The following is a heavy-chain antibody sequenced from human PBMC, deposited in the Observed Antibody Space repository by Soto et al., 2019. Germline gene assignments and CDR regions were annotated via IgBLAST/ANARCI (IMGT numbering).Heavy chain of an antibody. D-gene: IGHD2-8*01. CDR3: VKKIAGTTTNGAYWYFDL. J-gene: IGHJ2*01. CDR2: ITGGGDYT. Sequence: PGGSLRLYCAASGFTFGDFAMNWVRQAPGKGLEWVSGITGGGDYTFYADSVKGRFTISRVQSKNTVYLQMNSLRAEDTALYYCVKKIAGTTTNGAYWYFDLWGRGTLVTVSS. V-gene: IGHV3-23*01. CDR1: GFTFGDFA.